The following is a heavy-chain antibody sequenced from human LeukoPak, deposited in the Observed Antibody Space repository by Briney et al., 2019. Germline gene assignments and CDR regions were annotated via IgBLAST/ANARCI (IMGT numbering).Heavy chain of an antibody. D-gene: IGHD3-22*01. CDR3: ASLNYYDTSGDDY. CDR2: IRSKANSYAT. CDR1: GFTFSGSA. V-gene: IGHV3-73*01. Sequence: GGSLRLSCAASGFTFSGSAMHWVRQASGKGLEWVGRIRSKANSYATAYAASVKGRFTISRDDSKNTAYLQMNSLKTEDTAVYYCASLNYYDTSGDDYWGQGTLVTVSS. J-gene: IGHJ4*02.